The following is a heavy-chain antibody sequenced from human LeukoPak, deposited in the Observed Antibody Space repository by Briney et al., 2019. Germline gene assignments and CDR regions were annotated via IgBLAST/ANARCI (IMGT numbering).Heavy chain of an antibody. D-gene: IGHD3-9*01. CDR2: IYYSGST. J-gene: IGHJ4*02. V-gene: IGHV4-59*08. CDR1: GGSISNYY. Sequence: SETLSLTCTVSGGSISNYYWSWIRQPPGKGLEWIGYIYYSGSTNYNPSLKSRLTISIDTSKNQFSLKLTSVTAADTAVYYCARQYYDILTGYSNYYFDYWGQGTLVTVSS. CDR3: ARQYYDILTGYSNYYFDY.